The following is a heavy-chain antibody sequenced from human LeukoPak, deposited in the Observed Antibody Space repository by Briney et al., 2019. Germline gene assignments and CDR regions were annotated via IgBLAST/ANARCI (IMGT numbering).Heavy chain of an antibody. CDR2: ISWNSGSI. V-gene: IGHV3-9*01. J-gene: IGHJ4*02. CDR3: ARDRLSGSYFDY. CDR1: GFTFDDYA. D-gene: IGHD1-26*01. Sequence: GGSLRLSCAASGFTFDDYAMHWVRQAPGKGLEWVSGISWNSGSIGYADSVKGRFTISRDNAKNSLYLQMNSLRAEDTAVYYCARDRLSGSYFDYWGQGTLVTVSS.